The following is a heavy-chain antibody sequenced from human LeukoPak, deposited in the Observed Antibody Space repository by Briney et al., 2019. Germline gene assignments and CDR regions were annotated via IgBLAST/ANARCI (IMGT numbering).Heavy chain of an antibody. Sequence: SVKVSCKASGYSFTGYYIHWVRQAPGQGLEWMGWINPSGGSTSYAQKFQGRVTMTRDTSTSTVYMELSSLRSEDTAVYYCARDPYCSSTSCYAYFDYWGQGTLVTVSS. CDR2: INPSGGST. J-gene: IGHJ4*02. CDR3: ARDPYCSSTSCYAYFDY. V-gene: IGHV1-46*01. CDR1: GYSFTGYY. D-gene: IGHD2-2*01.